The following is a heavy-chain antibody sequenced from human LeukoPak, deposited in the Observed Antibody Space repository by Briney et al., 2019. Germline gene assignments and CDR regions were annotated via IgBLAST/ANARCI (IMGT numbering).Heavy chain of an antibody. D-gene: IGHD3-9*01. V-gene: IGHV4-30-4*01. CDR1: GGSISSGDYY. CDR2: IYYSGST. Sequence: NPSETLSLTCTVSGGSISSGDYYWSWIRQPPGKGLEWIGYIYYSGSTYYNPSLKSRVTISVDTSKNQFFLKLSSVTAADTAVYYCARGLVNPYDAFDIWGQGTMVTVSS. J-gene: IGHJ3*02. CDR3: ARGLVNPYDAFDI.